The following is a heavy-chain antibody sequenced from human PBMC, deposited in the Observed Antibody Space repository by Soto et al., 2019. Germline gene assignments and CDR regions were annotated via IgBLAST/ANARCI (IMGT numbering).Heavy chain of an antibody. V-gene: IGHV4-30-2*01. CDR1: GGSISSGGYS. CDR2: IYHSGST. Sequence: QLQLQESGSGLVKPSQTLSLTCAVSGGSISSGGYSWNWIRQPPGKGLEWIGYIYHSGSTSYNPSLKSRVTISIVQSQNQFSLKLSSVTAAVTAFYYSARDPLPGYYFEKWGRGTLATVSS. CDR3: ARDPLPGYYFEK. J-gene: IGHJ4*02. D-gene: IGHD3-22*01.